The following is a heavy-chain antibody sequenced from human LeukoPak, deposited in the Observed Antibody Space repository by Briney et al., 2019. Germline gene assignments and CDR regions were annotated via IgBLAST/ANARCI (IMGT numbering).Heavy chain of an antibody. J-gene: IGHJ4*02. CDR3: AREDIPPGPTVPNSMIDY. V-gene: IGHV3-21*01. Sequence: GGSLRLSCAASGFTFSSYSMNWVRQAPGKGLEWVSSISSSSSYIYYADSVKGRFTISRDNAKNSLYLQINSLRAEDTAVYYCAREDIPPGPTVPNSMIDYWGQGTLVTVSS. CDR2: ISSSSSYI. CDR1: GFTFSSYS. D-gene: IGHD4-17*01.